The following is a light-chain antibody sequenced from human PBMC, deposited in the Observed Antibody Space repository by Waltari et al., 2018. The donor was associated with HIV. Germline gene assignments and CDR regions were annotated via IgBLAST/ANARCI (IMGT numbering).Light chain of an antibody. CDR2: RNN. CDR1: SSNIGSNY. Sequence: QSVLTQPPSASGTPGQRVTISCSGSSSNIGSNYVYWYQQLPGTAPKLLNYRNNQRPSGVPDRFSGSKSGTSASLAISGLRSEDEADYYCAAWDDSLSGGFGGGTKLTVL. CDR3: AAWDDSLSGG. J-gene: IGLJ3*02. V-gene: IGLV1-47*01.